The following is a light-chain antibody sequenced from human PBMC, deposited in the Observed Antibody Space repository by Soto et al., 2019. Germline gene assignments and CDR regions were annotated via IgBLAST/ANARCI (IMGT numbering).Light chain of an antibody. V-gene: IGKV1-39*01. CDR3: LHDHNYPWT. CDR2: AAS. Sequence: DIQMTQSPSSLSASVGDRVTITCRASQSISSYLNWYQQKPGKAPKLLIYAASSLQSGVPSRFSGSGSGTDFTLTITSLQPEDFATYYCLHDHNYPWTFGQGTKVDIK. J-gene: IGKJ1*01. CDR1: QSISSY.